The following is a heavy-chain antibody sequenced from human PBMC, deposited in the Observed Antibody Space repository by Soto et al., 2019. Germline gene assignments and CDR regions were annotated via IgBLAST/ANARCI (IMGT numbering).Heavy chain of an antibody. CDR3: VRECLAGSFVT. Sequence: QVQLVQSGAEVKKPGASVKVSCKTSGYTYSKYIIAWVRQTPGQGLEWMGWISGYNGDTQYAPELQGRVTFTSVTSSSTPYMERRSLTSDGTAVYCCVRECLAGSFVTWGQGTVVTVSS. J-gene: IGHJ5*02. CDR1: GYTYSKYI. D-gene: IGHD3-3*02. CDR2: ISGYNGDT. V-gene: IGHV1-18*04.